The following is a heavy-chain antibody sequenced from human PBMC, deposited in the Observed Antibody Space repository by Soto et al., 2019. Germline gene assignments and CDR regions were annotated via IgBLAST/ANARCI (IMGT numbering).Heavy chain of an antibody. V-gene: IGHV5-51*01. J-gene: IGHJ6*02. CDR2: ICTGYSNI. CDR1: ACNIMALC. CDR3: ARWHYCRGDCTINPDYYYAMDV. Sequence: PVVPVRISCSGSACNIMALCGGRLRQKAGKALGWVGIICTGYSNIIYSPSVQGQVTISADMSISTAYLQWSSLKASDTAIYYCARWHYCRGDCTINPDYYYAMDVWGPGTTVTVSS. D-gene: IGHD2-21*02.